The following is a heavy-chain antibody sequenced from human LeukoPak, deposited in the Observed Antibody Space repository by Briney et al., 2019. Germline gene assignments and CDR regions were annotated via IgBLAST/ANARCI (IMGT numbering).Heavy chain of an antibody. Sequence: PGGSLRLSCAASGFTFSSYAMSWVRQATGKGLEWVANIKQDGSEKYYVDSVKGRFTISRDNAKNSLYLQMNSLRVEDTAVYYCARGVPAAMGDYFDYWGQGTLDTVSS. V-gene: IGHV3-7*03. D-gene: IGHD2-2*01. J-gene: IGHJ4*02. CDR2: IKQDGSEK. CDR3: ARGVPAAMGDYFDY. CDR1: GFTFSSYA.